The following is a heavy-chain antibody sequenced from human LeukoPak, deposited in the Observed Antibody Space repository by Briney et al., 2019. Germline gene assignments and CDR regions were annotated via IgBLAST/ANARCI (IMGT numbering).Heavy chain of an antibody. CDR1: RYTFTIYD. CDR2: MNPNSGNT. D-gene: IGHD4-17*01. J-gene: IGHJ4*02. Sequence: ASVTVSYLSSRYTFTIYDINCVRQATGHAIEWMGWMNPNSGNTGYAQKFQGRVTVTRNTSISTAYMELSSLRSEDTAVYYCARGGRGDYIDYWGQGTLVTVSS. V-gene: IGHV1-8*01. CDR3: ARGGRGDYIDY.